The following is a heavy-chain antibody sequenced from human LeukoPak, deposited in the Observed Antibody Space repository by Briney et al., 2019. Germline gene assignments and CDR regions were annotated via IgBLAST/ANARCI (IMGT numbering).Heavy chain of an antibody. CDR2: ISGSGAGT. CDR3: AKMVRGFYTISYYFDY. D-gene: IGHD3-10*01. CDR1: GFTFSGNA. V-gene: IGHV3-23*01. Sequence: GGSLRLSCAASGFTFSGNAMTWVRQAPGKGLEWVSGISGSGAGTYYADSVKGRFTISRDNSKNTLYLQMNGLRADDTAVYYCAKMVRGFYTISYYFDYWGQGTLVTVSS. J-gene: IGHJ4*02.